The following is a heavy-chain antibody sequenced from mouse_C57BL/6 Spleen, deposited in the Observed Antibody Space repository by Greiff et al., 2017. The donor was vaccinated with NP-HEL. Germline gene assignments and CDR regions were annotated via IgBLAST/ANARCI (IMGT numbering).Heavy chain of an antibody. CDR2: INPSNGGT. V-gene: IGHV1-53*01. CDR3: ARSGGNYRGYYFDY. D-gene: IGHD2-1*01. J-gene: IGHJ2*01. CDR1: GYTFTSYW. Sequence: QVQLQQPGTELVKPGASVKLSCKASGYTFTSYWMHWVKQRPGQGLEWLGNINPSNGGTNYNEKFKSKATLTVDKSSSTAYMQLSSLTSEDSAVYYCARSGGNYRGYYFDYWGQGTTLTVSS.